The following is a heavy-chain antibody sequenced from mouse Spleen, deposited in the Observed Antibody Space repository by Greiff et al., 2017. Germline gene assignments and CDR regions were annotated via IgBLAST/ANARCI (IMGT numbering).Heavy chain of an antibody. Sequence: VQLQQSGAELVRPGTSVKVSCKASGYAFTNYLIEWVKQRPGQGLEWIGVINPGSGGTNYNEKFKGKATLTADKSSSTAYMQLSSLTSVDSAVYYCAREGFAYWGQGTLVTVSA. V-gene: IGHV1-54*01. CDR2: INPGSGGT. CDR1: GYAFTNYL. J-gene: IGHJ3*01. CDR3: AREGFAY.